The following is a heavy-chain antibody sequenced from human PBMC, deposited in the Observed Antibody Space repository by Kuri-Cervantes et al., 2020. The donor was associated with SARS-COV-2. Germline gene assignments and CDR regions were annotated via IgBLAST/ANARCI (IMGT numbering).Heavy chain of an antibody. Sequence: SCTVSGGSISSGDYYWSWIRQPPGKGLEWIGYIYYSGSTYYNPSLKSRVTMSVDTSKNQFSLKLSSVTAADTAVYYCARVGDRTSTKFDYWGQGTLVTVSS. CDR1: GGSISSGDYY. J-gene: IGHJ4*02. CDR2: IYYSGST. V-gene: IGHV4-30-4*08. D-gene: IGHD4-17*01. CDR3: ARVGDRTSTKFDY.